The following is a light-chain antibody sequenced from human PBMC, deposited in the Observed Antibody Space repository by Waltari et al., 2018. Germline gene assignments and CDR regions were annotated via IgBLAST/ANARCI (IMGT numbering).Light chain of an antibody. CDR1: QYITGNL. V-gene: IGKV3-20*01. Sequence: EIVLTQSPGTLSLSPGERVTPSCRASQYITGNLLTWYQQKPGQAPRLLIYAASTRAPGIPDRFSGSCSGTDFSLTISRLEPEDSAAYYCQQYDGSVVTYGGGTKVEIK. CDR2: AAS. J-gene: IGKJ4*01. CDR3: QQYDGSVVT.